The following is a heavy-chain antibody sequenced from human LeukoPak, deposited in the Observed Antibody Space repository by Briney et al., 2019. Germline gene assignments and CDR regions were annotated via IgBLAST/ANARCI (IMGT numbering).Heavy chain of an antibody. CDR3: ARSGYYIYYFDY. D-gene: IGHD3-22*01. V-gene: IGHV3-53*01. CDR1: GFTVSSNY. CDR2: IYSGGST. J-gene: IGHJ4*02. Sequence: GGSLRLSYAASGFTVSSNYMSWVRQAPGKGLEWVSVIYSGGSTYYADSVKGRFTISRDNSKNTLYLQMNSLRAEDTAVYYCARSGYYIYYFDYWGQGTLVTVSS.